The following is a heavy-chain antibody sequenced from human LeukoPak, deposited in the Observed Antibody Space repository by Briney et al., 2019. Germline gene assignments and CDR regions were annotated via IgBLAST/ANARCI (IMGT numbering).Heavy chain of an antibody. D-gene: IGHD3-3*01. CDR2: IKQDGSEK. V-gene: IGHV3-7*01. Sequence: GGTLRLSCAASGFTFRSYGMTWVRQAPGKGLEWVANIKQDGSEKYYVDSVKGRFTISRDNAKNSLYLQMNSLRAEDTAVYYCARDPSRFLEWLAPDAFDIWGQGTMVTVSS. CDR1: GFTFRSYG. CDR3: ARDPSRFLEWLAPDAFDI. J-gene: IGHJ3*02.